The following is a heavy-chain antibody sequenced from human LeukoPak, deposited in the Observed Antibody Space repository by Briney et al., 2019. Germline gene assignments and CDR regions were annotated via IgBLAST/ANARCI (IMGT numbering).Heavy chain of an antibody. D-gene: IGHD3-22*01. V-gene: IGHV1-24*01. CDR2: FDPEDGET. CDR1: GYTLTELS. CDR3: ATGRQNYYDSSGYYHSRGFDP. J-gene: IGHJ5*02. Sequence: ASVKVSCKVSGYTLTELSMHWVRQAPGKGLEWMGGFDPEDGETIYAQKFQGRVTMTEDTSTDTAHMELSSLRSEDTAVYYCATGRQNYYDSSGYYHSRGFDPWGQGTLVTVSS.